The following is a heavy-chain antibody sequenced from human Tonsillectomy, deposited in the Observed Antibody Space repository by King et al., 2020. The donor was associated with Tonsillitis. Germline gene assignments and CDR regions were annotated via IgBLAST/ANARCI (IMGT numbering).Heavy chain of an antibody. V-gene: IGHV2-5*02. CDR1: GFSLSSSGVG. J-gene: IGHJ5*02. CDR3: AHSRDSSGTYYVHNLFDP. Sequence: ITLKESGPTLVKPTQTLTLTCTFSGFSLSSSGVGVGWIRQPPGKALEWLALIYWDDDKRYSPSLKSRLTITKDTSKNQVVLTMTNMDPVDTATYYCAHSRDSSGTYYVHNLFDPWGQGTLVTVSS. D-gene: IGHD3-22*01. CDR2: IYWDDDK.